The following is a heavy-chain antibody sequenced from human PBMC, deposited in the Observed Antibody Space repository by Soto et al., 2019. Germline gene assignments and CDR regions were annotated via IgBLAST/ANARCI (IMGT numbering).Heavy chain of an antibody. D-gene: IGHD2-21*01. CDR1: GFPFSGYA. Sequence: SGGSLRLSCAATGFPFSGYAMTLVRQSPGKGLEWVSAVTANGGSTYSADSVKGRFTISRDNSKNTLFLQMKTVRAEETAVYYCLSLGVGDWENSYSHYVMHVWGQRTTV. J-gene: IGHJ6*02. V-gene: IGHV3-23*01. CDR2: VTANGGST. CDR3: LSLGVGDWENSYSHYVMHV.